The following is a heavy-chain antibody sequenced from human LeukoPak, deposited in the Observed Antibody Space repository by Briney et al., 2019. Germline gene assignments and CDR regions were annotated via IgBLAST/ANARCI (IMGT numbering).Heavy chain of an antibody. J-gene: IGHJ4*01. V-gene: IGHV3-30*02. CDR1: GFTFSTFG. CDR2: IQYDDSIE. Sequence: GGSLRLSRAASGFTFSTFGMSWVRQAPDKGLVWVAFIQYDDSIEYYADSVKGRFTISRDNSKNTLYLQMNSLRGDDTAVYYCAKDQGVVGSYDYWGHGTLVTVSS. D-gene: IGHD3-10*01. CDR3: AKDQGVVGSYDY.